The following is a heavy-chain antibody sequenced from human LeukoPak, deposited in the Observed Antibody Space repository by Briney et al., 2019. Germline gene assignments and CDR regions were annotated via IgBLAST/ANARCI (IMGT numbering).Heavy chain of an antibody. D-gene: IGHD6-19*01. CDR1: GFTFRSYA. CDR3: AKARGQSSDLSLGY. CDR2: ITGDGGDT. Sequence: GGSLRLSCTTSGFTFRSYAMTWVRQAPGKGLEWVSAITGDGGDTNHADSVKGRFTTSRDNSANTLSLQMNSLRPEDTAMYYYAKARGQSSDLSLGYWGQGPLVTVSS. V-gene: IGHV3-23*01. J-gene: IGHJ4*02.